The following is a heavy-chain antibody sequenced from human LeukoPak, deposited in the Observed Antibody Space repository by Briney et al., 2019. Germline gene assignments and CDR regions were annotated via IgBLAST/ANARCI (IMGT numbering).Heavy chain of an antibody. CDR3: ARDQYGSGSYSRLDY. Sequence: PGGSLRLSCAASGSTFSTYTMNWVRQAPGKGLEWVSSISSSSTYIYYADSVKGRFTISRDNAKNSLYLQMNSLRAEDTAVYYCARDQYGSGSYSRLDYWGQGTLVTVSS. CDR2: ISSSSTYI. V-gene: IGHV3-21*01. D-gene: IGHD3-10*01. CDR1: GSTFSTYT. J-gene: IGHJ4*02.